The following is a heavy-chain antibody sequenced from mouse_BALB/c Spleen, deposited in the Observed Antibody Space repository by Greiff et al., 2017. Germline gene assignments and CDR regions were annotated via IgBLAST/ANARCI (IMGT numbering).Heavy chain of an antibody. Sequence: EVQLQESGGGLVQPGGSMKLSCVASGFTFSNYWMNWVRQSPEKGLEWVAEIRLKSNNYATHYAESVKGRFTISRDDSKSSVYLQMNNLRAEDTGIYYCTRPVLYDYDVGGYFDYWGQGTTLTVSS. CDR3: TRPVLYDYDVGGYFDY. J-gene: IGHJ2*01. CDR1: GFTFSNYW. V-gene: IGHV6-6*02. CDR2: IRLKSNNYAT. D-gene: IGHD2-4*01.